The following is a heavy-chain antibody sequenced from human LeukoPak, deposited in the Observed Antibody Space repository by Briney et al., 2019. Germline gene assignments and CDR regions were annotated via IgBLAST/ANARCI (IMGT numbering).Heavy chain of an antibody. J-gene: IGHJ4*02. CDR3: AKGGYGY. CDR1: GFTFSSYA. CDR2: ISYDGSNK. V-gene: IGHV3-30-3*01. Sequence: GGSLRLSCAASGFTFSSYAMHWVRQAPGKGLEWVAVISYDGSNKCYADSVKGRFTISRDNSKNTLYLQMNSLRAEDTAVYYCAKGGYGYWGQGTLVTVSS. D-gene: IGHD2-15*01.